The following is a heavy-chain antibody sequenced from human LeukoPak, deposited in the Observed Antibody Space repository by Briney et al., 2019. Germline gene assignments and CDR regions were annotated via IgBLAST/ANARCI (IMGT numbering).Heavy chain of an antibody. D-gene: IGHD5-24*01. V-gene: IGHV4-34*01. CDR3: ARRNLGWLRAFDI. CDR2: INHSGST. J-gene: IGHJ3*02. CDR1: GGSFSGYY. Sequence: SETLSLTCAVYGGSFSGYYWSWIRQPPGKGLEWIGEINHSGSTNYNPSLKSRVTISVDTSKNQFSLKLGSVTAADTAVYYCARRNLGWLRAFDIWGQGTMVTVSS.